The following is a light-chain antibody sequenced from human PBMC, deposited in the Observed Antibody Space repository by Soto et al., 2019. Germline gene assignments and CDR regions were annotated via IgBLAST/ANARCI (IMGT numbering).Light chain of an antibody. V-gene: IGKV3-15*01. CDR1: QSVNSD. Sequence: EIVMTQSPATLSVSPGERATLSCRASQSVNSDLAWYQQKPGQAPRLLIYGASTRATGIPARFRGSGSGTDFTLTISSLQPEDFAVYYCQQYNQWPPWTFGQGTKVDIK. CDR2: GAS. CDR3: QQYNQWPPWT. J-gene: IGKJ1*01.